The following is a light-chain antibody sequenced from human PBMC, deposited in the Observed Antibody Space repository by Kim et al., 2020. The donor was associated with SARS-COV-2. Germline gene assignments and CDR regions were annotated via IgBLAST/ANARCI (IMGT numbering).Light chain of an antibody. CDR2: GAS. V-gene: IGKV1-9*01. CDR1: QGISSY. CDR3: QQLDSYPLT. J-gene: IGKJ4*01. Sequence: IQLTQSPSSLSASVGDRFTITCRASQGISSYLAWYQQKPGKAPKLLIYGASTLQSGVSSRFSGSGSGTDFTLTISSLQPEDSATYYCQQLDSYPLTFGGGTKVDIK.